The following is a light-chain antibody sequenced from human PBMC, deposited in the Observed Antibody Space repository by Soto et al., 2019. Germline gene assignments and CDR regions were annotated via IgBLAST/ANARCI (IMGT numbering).Light chain of an antibody. CDR1: QTVRNN. V-gene: IGKV3-15*01. CDR3: HQYNNWPQT. CDR2: GAS. J-gene: IGKJ1*01. Sequence: EFVLTQSPGTLSLSPGERATLSCRASQTVRNNYLAWYQQKPGQAPRLLIYGASTRATGIPARFGGSGSGTEFTLTISSLQSEDFAVYYCHQYNNWPQTFGQGTKVDIK.